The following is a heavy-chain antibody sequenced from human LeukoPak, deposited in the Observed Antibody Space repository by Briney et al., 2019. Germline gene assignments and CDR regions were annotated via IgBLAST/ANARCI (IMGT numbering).Heavy chain of an antibody. V-gene: IGHV3-74*01. CDR3: AGGFPRRVPLDY. Sequence: PGGSLRLSCAASGFTFSSYWMHWVRQAPGKGLVWVSRVNSDGSNTTYADSVKGRFTISRDNAKNTLYLQMSSLRAEDTAVYYCAGGFPRRVPLDYWGQGTLVTVSS. CDR2: VNSDGSNT. CDR1: GFTFSSYW. D-gene: IGHD5/OR15-5a*01. J-gene: IGHJ4*02.